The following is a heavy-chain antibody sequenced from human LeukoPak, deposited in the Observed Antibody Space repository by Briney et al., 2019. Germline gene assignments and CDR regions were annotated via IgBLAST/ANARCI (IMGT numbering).Heavy chain of an antibody. CDR1: GFTFGSYA. V-gene: IGHV3-23*01. CDR3: AKVDYDTSGYYSSHLDY. CDR2: IGGSGGST. Sequence: AGVSLRLSCAASGFTFGSYAMNWVRQAPGKGLEWVSAIGGSGGSTYYADSVKGRFTISRDNSKNTLYLQMNSLRAEDTAVYYCAKVDYDTSGYYSSHLDYWGQGTLVTVSS. D-gene: IGHD3-22*01. J-gene: IGHJ4*02.